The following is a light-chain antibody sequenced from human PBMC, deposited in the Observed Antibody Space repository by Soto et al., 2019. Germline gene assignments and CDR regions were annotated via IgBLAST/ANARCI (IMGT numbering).Light chain of an antibody. CDR1: QSISSL. CDR3: QEYTSCWYT. CDR2: DVS. J-gene: IGKJ2*01. Sequence: DIQMTQSPSTLSASVGDRVTITCRASQSISSLLAWYQQKPGKAPNLPIYDVSNLESGVPSRFSGSGSGTEVTLPISSLQPDDFATYSCQEYTSCWYTFGKGTRLELK. V-gene: IGKV1-5*01.